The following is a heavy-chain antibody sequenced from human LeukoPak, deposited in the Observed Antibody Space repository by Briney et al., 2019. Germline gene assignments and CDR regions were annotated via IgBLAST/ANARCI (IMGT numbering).Heavy chain of an antibody. J-gene: IGHJ5*02. V-gene: IGHV3-30*02. Sequence: PGGSLRLSCAASGFTFSSYGMHWVRQAPGKGLEWVAFIRYDGSNKYYADSVKGRFTISRDNSKNTLYLQMNSLRAEDTAVYYCAKVGGPPLEWPIIDNWFDPWGQGTLVTVSS. CDR3: AKVGGPPLEWPIIDNWFDP. D-gene: IGHD3-3*01. CDR2: IRYDGSNK. CDR1: GFTFSSYG.